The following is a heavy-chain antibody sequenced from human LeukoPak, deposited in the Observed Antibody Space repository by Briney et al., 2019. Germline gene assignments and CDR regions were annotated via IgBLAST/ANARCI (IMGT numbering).Heavy chain of an antibody. J-gene: IGHJ5*02. Sequence: SETLSLTCAVYGGSFSGYYWSWIRQPAGKGLEWIGRIYTSGSTNYNPSLKSRVTMSVDTSKNQFSLKLSSVTAADTAVYYCARDIGQWLVPNWFDPWGQGTLVTVSS. V-gene: IGHV4-4*07. CDR1: GGSFSGYY. CDR2: IYTSGST. D-gene: IGHD6-19*01. CDR3: ARDIGQWLVPNWFDP.